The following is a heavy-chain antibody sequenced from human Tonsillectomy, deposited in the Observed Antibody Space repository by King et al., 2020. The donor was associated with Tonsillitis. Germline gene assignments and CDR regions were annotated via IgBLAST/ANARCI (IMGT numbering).Heavy chain of an antibody. CDR3: GTDYYHDCTAYNNFDY. CDR2: FDPEDGET. CDR1: GYTLTELS. V-gene: IGHV1-24*01. D-gene: IGHD3-22*01. J-gene: IGHJ4*02. Sequence: QLVQSGAEVKKPGASVKVSCKVSGYTLTELSMHWVRQAPGKGLEWMGGFDPEDGETIYAQKFQGRVTMTGDTSTGTAYMELSSLRSEDTAVYYCGTDYYHDCTAYNNFDYWGQGTLVTVSS.